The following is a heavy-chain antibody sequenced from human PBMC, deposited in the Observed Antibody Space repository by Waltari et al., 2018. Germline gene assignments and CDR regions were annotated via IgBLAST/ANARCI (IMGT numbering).Heavy chain of an antibody. Sequence: QVQLQQWGAGLLKPSETLSLTCAVYGGPFSGYSWSWIRQPPGKGLVWIGEFDHSGSANYSPSLRSRATISVDTSKKQFSLTLTSVTAADTAVYYCARDARDWEAVANTYFDSWGQGTLVAVSS. CDR2: FDHSGSA. V-gene: IGHV4-34*02. CDR1: GGPFSGYS. J-gene: IGHJ4*02. CDR3: ARDARDWEAVANTYFDS. D-gene: IGHD6-19*01.